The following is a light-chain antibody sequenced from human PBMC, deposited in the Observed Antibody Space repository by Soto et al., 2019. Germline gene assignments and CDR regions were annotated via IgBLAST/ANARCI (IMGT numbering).Light chain of an antibody. CDR1: SSDVGSYNL. J-gene: IGLJ2*01. Sequence: QSALTQPACVSGSPGQSITISCTGTSSDVGSYNLVSWYQQQPGKAPKLMIYEVSKRPSGVSSRFSGSKSGNTASLTISGLQAQDEADYYCCSYAGSSTYVVFGGGTKLTVL. V-gene: IGLV2-23*02. CDR3: CSYAGSSTYVV. CDR2: EVS.